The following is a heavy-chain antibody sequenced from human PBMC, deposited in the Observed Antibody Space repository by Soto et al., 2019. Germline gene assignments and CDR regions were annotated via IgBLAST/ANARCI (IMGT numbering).Heavy chain of an antibody. D-gene: IGHD6-19*01. CDR3: SRDRAEAGTYYYGMDV. CDR1: GDSVSSNSGA. J-gene: IGHJ6*02. Sequence: SQTLSLTCAISGDSVSSNSGAWNWLGQSPSRGLEWLGRTYYRSKWFNDYAVSVKGRITINPDTSKNQFSLQLNSVTPEDTAVYYCSRDRAEAGTYYYGMDVWGQGATVTVSS. CDR2: TYYRSKWFN. V-gene: IGHV6-1*01.